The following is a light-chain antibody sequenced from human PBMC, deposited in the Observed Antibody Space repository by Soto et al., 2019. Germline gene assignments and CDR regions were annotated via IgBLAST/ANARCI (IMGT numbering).Light chain of an antibody. CDR1: QSVSSN. Sequence: EIVMTQSPATLSVSPGEKATLSCRASQSVSSNLAWYQQKPGQAPTLLIYAASARATGIPVRFSGSRSGTEFTRTISSLQSEDFAVYYCQHYNNWPFTVGQGTKVDIK. J-gene: IGKJ2*01. V-gene: IGKV3-15*01. CDR2: AAS. CDR3: QHYNNWPFT.